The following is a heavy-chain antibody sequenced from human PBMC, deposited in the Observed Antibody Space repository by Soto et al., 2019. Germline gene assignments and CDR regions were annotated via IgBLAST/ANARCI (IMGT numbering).Heavy chain of an antibody. CDR1: GSTFSSYA. Sequence: GGSLRLSCAASGSTFSSYAMSWVRQAPGKGLEWVSAISGSGGSTYYADSVKGRFTISRDNSKNTLYLQMNSLRAEDTAVYYCAKDVRDSSAFDAFDIWGQGTMVTVSS. V-gene: IGHV3-23*01. D-gene: IGHD3-22*01. J-gene: IGHJ3*02. CDR2: ISGSGGST. CDR3: AKDVRDSSAFDAFDI.